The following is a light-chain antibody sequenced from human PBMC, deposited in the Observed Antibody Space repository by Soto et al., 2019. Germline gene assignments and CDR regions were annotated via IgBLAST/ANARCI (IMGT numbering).Light chain of an antibody. CDR1: SSNIGAGYD. CDR3: QSYDSSLSGSKV. V-gene: IGLV1-40*01. J-gene: IGLJ2*01. Sequence: QLVLTQPPSVSGAPGQRVTISCTGSSSNIGAGYDVHWYQQLPGTAPKLVIFDSHNRPSGIPDRFSGSKSGASASLAITGLQADDEADYYCQSYDSSLSGSKVFGGGTKVTVL. CDR2: DSH.